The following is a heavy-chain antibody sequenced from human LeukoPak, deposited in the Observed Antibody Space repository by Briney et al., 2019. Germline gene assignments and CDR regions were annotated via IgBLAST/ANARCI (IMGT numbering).Heavy chain of an antibody. J-gene: IGHJ4*02. CDR3: ARDLHPNFDY. V-gene: IGHV1-2*02. CDR2: INPNTGGT. CDR1: GYAFTDYY. Sequence: ASVKVSCKASGYAFTDYYVHWVRQAPGQGLEWMGRINPNTGGTNYAQKFQGRVTMTRDTSISTAYMELSRLRSDDTAVYYCARDLHPNFDYWGQGTLVTVSS. D-gene: IGHD4-11*01.